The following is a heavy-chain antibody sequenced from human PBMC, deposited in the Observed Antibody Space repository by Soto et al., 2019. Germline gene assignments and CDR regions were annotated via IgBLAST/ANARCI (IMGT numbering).Heavy chain of an antibody. J-gene: IGHJ4*02. CDR1: SDSISNYY. V-gene: IGHV4-59*01. Sequence: PSETLSLTCTVSSDSISNYYWSWIRQPPGKGLEWIGYIHYSGSTDYNPSLKSRVSISGDTSKSQFSLKLSSVTAADTAVYYCAGAVGAPFYYLDFWGQGTLVTVSS. CDR3: AGAVGAPFYYLDF. CDR2: IHYSGST. D-gene: IGHD6-6*01.